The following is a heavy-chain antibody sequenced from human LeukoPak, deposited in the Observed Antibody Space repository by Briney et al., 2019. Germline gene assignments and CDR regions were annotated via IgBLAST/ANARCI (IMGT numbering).Heavy chain of an antibody. CDR3: ARDDRVTAPTY. CDR1: GYSISSGYY. V-gene: IGHV4-38-2*01. J-gene: IGHJ4*02. CDR2: IYHSGST. D-gene: IGHD1-1*01. Sequence: PSETLSLTCAVSGYSISSGYYWGWIRQPPGKGLEWIGSIYHSGSTYYNPSLKSRVTISVDTSKNQSSLKLRSVTAADTAVYYCARDDRVTAPTYWGQGTLVTVSS.